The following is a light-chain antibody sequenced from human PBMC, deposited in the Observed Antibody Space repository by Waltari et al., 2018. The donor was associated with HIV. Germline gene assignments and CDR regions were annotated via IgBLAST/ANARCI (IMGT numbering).Light chain of an antibody. Sequence: DPAVSVALGQTVRITCQGDSLRIYYASWYQQKPGQAPVFVIYGKNNRPSGIPDRFSGSSSGNTASLTITGAQAEDEADYYCNSRDSSGNHWVFGGGTKLTVL. V-gene: IGLV3-19*01. CDR3: NSRDSSGNHWV. J-gene: IGLJ3*02. CDR2: GKN. CDR1: SLRIYY.